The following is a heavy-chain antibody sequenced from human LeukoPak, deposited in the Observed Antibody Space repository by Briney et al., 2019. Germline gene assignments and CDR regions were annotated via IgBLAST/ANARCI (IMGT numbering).Heavy chain of an antibody. CDR1: GGSISSYY. D-gene: IGHD4-23*01. J-gene: IGHJ3*02. V-gene: IGHV4-59*01. Sequence: SETLSLTCTVSGGSISSYYWSWIRQPPGKGLEWIGYIFYSGGTSYNPSLKSRVTISLDTSQNQFSLKLSSVTAADTAVYYCARREVTETDAFDIWGQGTMVTVSS. CDR2: IFYSGGT. CDR3: ARREVTETDAFDI.